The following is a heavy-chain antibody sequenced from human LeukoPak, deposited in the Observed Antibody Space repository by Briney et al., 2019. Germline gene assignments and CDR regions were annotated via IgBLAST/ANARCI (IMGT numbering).Heavy chain of an antibody. V-gene: IGHV3-23*01. D-gene: IGHD2-8*02. CDR3: ATYRQVLLPFES. J-gene: IGHJ4*02. CDR2: ITGSRGPT. CDR1: GFTFSSYA. Sequence: PGGSLRLSCAASGFTFSSYAMSWVRQAPGKGLEWVSAITGSRGPTYYADSVKGRFTISRDNSKSTLSLQMNSLRAEDTAIYYCATYRQVLLPFESWGQGTLVTVSS.